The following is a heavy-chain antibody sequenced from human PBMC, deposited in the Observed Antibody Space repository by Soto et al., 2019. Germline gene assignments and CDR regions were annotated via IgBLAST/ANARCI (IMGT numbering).Heavy chain of an antibody. CDR2: ISYDGNKK. V-gene: IGHV3-30*18. D-gene: IGHD4-17*01. J-gene: IGHJ5*02. CDR3: AKGGYGDYLCGERDP. Sequence: QVQVVESGGGVVQPGRSLRLSCAASGFTFSRYVMHWVRQAPGKGLEWVAVISYDGNKKYYADSVKGRFTISRDNSKNTLYLQMNSLRPEDTAVYYCAKGGYGDYLCGERDPWGQGTLVTVSS. CDR1: GFTFSRYV.